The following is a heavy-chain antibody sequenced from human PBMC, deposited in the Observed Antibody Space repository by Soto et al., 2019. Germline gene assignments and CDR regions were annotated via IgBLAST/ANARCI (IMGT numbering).Heavy chain of an antibody. J-gene: IGHJ4*02. CDR1: GGSICSYY. CDR2: IYYTGSA. CDR3: ARTRIKVAGTLDY. Sequence: PSETLSLTCTVSGGSICSYYWSWIRQPPGKGLEWIGSIYYTGSAYYNAPLKSRVSISVDTSKNQFSLKLSSVTAADTAVYFCARTRIKVAGTLDYWGQGILVTVSS. D-gene: IGHD6-19*01. V-gene: IGHV4-39*01.